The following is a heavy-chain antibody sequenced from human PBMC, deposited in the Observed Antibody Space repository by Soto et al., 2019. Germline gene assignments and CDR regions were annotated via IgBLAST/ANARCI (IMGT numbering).Heavy chain of an antibody. CDR3: ARGITMIVVVDLDY. Sequence: SETLSLTFTVSGGSIIAYYWNWMRQPPGKGLQWIGYTYYSGSTTYNPSLKSRVTISVDTSKNQFSLKLSSVTAADTAVYYCARGITMIVVVDLDYWGQGTLVTVSA. V-gene: IGHV4-59*08. CDR1: GGSIIAYY. D-gene: IGHD3-22*01. J-gene: IGHJ4*02. CDR2: TYYSGST.